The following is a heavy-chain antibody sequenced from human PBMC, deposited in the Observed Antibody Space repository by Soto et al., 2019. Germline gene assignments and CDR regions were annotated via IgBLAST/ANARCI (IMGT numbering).Heavy chain of an antibody. V-gene: IGHV3-30*18. D-gene: IGHD3-22*01. Sequence: PGGSLRLSCAASGFTFSNYGMHWVRQAPGKGLEWVAVISYDGSNKYYADSVKGRFTISRDNSRNTLYLQMNSLRAEDTAVYYCAKVLTGYYDSSGYYDYWGQGTLVTVSS. CDR3: AKVLTGYYDSSGYYDY. J-gene: IGHJ4*02. CDR2: ISYDGSNK. CDR1: GFTFSNYG.